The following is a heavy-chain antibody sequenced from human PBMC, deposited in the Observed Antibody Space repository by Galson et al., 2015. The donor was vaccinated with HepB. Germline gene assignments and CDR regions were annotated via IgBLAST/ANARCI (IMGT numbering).Heavy chain of an antibody. CDR2: ISSDGGST. D-gene: IGHD6-13*01. Sequence: SLRLSCAASGFTFSSYAMHWVRQAPGKGLEYVSDISSDGGSTYYADSVKGRFTISRDNSKNTLYLQMNSLRAEDTAVYYCVKLPTAPGRSWVGGWGQGTLVTVSS. CDR3: VKLPTAPGRSWVGG. CDR1: GFTFSSYA. J-gene: IGHJ4*02. V-gene: IGHV3-64D*06.